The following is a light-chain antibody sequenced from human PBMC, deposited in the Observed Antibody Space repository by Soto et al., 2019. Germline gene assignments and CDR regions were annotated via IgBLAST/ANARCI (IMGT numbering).Light chain of an antibody. CDR1: NSNIGSNV. J-gene: IGLJ3*02. CDR2: YDN. Sequence: QSVLTQPPSVSEAPRQRVTISCSGSNSNIGSNVVSWYQQFPGKAPKLLIYYDNLLTSGVSDRFSGSRSGTSASLAVSGLQSEDEADYYCAAWDDRLNDWVFGGGTKVTVL. V-gene: IGLV1-36*01. CDR3: AAWDDRLNDWV.